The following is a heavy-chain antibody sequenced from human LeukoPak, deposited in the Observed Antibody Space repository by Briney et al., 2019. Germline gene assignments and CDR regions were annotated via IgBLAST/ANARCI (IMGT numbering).Heavy chain of an antibody. D-gene: IGHD1-26*01. Sequence: ASVKVSCKASGGTFSSYAISWVRQAPGQGLEWMGGIIPIFGTANYAQKFQGRVTITADKSTSTAYMELSSLRSEDTAVYYCASPKLVGATTHYYYGMDVWGQGTTVTVSS. CDR1: GGTFSSYA. CDR3: ASPKLVGATTHYYYGMDV. V-gene: IGHV1-69*06. J-gene: IGHJ6*02. CDR2: IIPIFGTA.